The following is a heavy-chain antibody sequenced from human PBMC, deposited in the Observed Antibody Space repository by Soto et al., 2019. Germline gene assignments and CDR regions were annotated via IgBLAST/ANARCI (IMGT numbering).Heavy chain of an antibody. CDR1: GGTFSSYA. D-gene: IGHD5-18*01. V-gene: IGHV1-24*01. CDR3: ATDPRYSYGLFDY. Sequence: ASVKVACKASGGTFSSYAISWVRQAPGKGLEWMGGFDPEDGETIYAQKFQGRVTMAEDTSTDTAYMELSSLRSEDTAVYYCATDPRYSYGLFDYWGQGTLVTVSS. CDR2: FDPEDGET. J-gene: IGHJ4*02.